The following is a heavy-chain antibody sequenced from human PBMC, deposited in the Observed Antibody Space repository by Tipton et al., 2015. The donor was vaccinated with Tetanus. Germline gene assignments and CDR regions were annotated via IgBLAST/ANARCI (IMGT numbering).Heavy chain of an antibody. CDR3: ASAPNRISRAYDY. Sequence: QLVQSGAEMKKPGSSVKVSCKAYGGTFTNYALSWVRQAPGQGLERVGGITPIFGTTNFAPKFQGRVTITADQSTNTAFMELSSLRAVDTAVYHLASAPNRISRAYDYWGQGTQSTVTS. V-gene: IGHV1-69*01. D-gene: IGHD1-14*01. CDR2: ITPIFGTT. CDR1: GGTFTNYA. J-gene: IGHJ4*02.